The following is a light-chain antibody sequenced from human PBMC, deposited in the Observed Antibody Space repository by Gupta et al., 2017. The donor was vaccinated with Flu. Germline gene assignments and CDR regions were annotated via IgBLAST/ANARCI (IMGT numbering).Light chain of an antibody. Sequence: DIQMTQSPSSLSASVGDRVTITCRASQDVTNYLNWYQQRPGNAPKLLIYAASTLQSGVPSRFSGGGSGTDFTLTISSLQPEDFATYYCQQCDSTPRTYGHGTKVEI. CDR2: AAS. J-gene: IGKJ3*01. V-gene: IGKV1-39*01. CDR1: QDVTNY. CDR3: QQCDSTPRT.